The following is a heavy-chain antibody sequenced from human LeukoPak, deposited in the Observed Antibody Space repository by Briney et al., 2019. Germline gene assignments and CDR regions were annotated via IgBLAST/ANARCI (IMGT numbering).Heavy chain of an antibody. J-gene: IGHJ4*02. D-gene: IGHD5-24*01. CDR3: ARDLVEMATNSVGYFDY. CDR1: GYSISSGYY. CDR2: IYHSGST. Sequence: SETLSLTCAVSGYSISSGYYWGWIRQPPGKGLEWIGSIYHSGSTYYNPFLKSRVTISVDTSKNQFSLKLSSVTAADAAVYYCARDLVEMATNSVGYFDYWGQGTLVTVSS. V-gene: IGHV4-38-2*01.